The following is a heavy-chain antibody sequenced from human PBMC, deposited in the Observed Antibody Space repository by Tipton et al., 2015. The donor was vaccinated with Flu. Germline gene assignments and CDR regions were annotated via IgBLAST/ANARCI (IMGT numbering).Heavy chain of an antibody. V-gene: IGHV3-7*01. Sequence: SLRLSCAASGFTFSAYWMSWVRQAPGKGLEWVANIKQDGSEKYYVDSVKGRFIISRDNAKNSLYLQMNSLRSEDTAVYYCAKVIPEIVAGLDYWGQGTLVTVSS. CDR3: AKVIPEIVAGLDY. D-gene: IGHD6-19*01. CDR2: IKQDGSEK. CDR1: GFTFSAYW. J-gene: IGHJ4*02.